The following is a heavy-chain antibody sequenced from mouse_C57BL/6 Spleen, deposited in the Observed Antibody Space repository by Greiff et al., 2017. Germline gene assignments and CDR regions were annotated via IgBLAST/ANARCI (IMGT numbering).Heavy chain of an antibody. CDR1: GYTFTSYW. V-gene: IGHV1-72*01. CDR3: ARGEIYYDYDGY. Sequence: QVQLQQPGAELVKPGASVKLSCKASGYTFTSYWMHWVKQRPGRGLGWIGRIDPNSGGTKYNEKFKSKATLTVDKPSSTAYMQLSSLTSEDSAVYYCARGEIYYDYDGYWGQGTTLTGSS. CDR2: IDPNSGGT. D-gene: IGHD2-4*01. J-gene: IGHJ2*01.